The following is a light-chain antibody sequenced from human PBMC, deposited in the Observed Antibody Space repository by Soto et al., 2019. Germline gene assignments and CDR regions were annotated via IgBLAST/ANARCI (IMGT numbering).Light chain of an antibody. Sequence: QSVLTQPPSASGTPGQRVTISCSGSSSNIGSNYVYWYQHLPGTAPKLLIYNNNERPSGVPDRCSGSKSGTSAALAISGLRSEDEADYYCAAWDDSLSAYVFGTGTKLTVL. J-gene: IGLJ1*01. CDR2: NNN. CDR1: SSNIGSNY. V-gene: IGLV1-47*02. CDR3: AAWDDSLSAYV.